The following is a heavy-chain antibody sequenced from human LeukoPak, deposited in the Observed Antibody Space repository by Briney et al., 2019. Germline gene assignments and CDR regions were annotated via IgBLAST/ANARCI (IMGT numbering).Heavy chain of an antibody. D-gene: IGHD6-13*01. CDR1: GASISALY. CDR3: ARHHGHQFSDSWYLRGSFDY. CDR2: TYYSGRP. Sequence: PSETLSLTCAVYGASISALYWGWIRQSPGKGLEWNGYTYYSGRPTYNPSLKSRVTISLDTSKNQFSLRVNSVTAAGTAIYYCARHHGHQFSDSWYLRGSFDYWGRGILVAVSS. J-gene: IGHJ4*02. V-gene: IGHV4-59*08.